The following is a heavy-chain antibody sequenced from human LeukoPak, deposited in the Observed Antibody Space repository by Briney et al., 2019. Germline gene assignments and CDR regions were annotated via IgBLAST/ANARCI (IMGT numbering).Heavy chain of an antibody. Sequence: GGSLRLSCAASGFTFSSYSMNWVRQAPGQGLKWVSSISVSAGTTDYADSVRGRFTISRDSSKSTVYLQMDSLRVDDTAVYYCAKGSSSGWSKFDYWGQGTLVTVSS. CDR1: GFTFSSYS. J-gene: IGHJ4*02. CDR2: ISVSAGTT. D-gene: IGHD6-19*01. CDR3: AKGSSSGWSKFDY. V-gene: IGHV3-23*01.